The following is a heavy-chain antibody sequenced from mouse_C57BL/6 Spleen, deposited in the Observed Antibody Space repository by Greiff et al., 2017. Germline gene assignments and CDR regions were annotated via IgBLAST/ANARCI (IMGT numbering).Heavy chain of an antibody. J-gene: IGHJ3*01. V-gene: IGHV2-5*01. CDR3: AKTGDGYYGFAY. CDR2: IWRGGST. Sequence: VMLVESGPGLVQPSQSLSITCTVSGFSLTSYGVHWVRQSPGKGLEWLGVIWRGGSTDYNAAFMSRLSITKDNSKSQVFFKMNSLQADDTAIYYCAKTGDGYYGFAYWGQGTLVTVSA. D-gene: IGHD2-3*01. CDR1: GFSLTSYG.